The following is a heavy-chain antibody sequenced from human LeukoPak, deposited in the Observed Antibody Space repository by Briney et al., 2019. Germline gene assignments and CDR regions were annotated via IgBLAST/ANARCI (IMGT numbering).Heavy chain of an antibody. Sequence: ASVKVSCKASVYTFTSYVITWVRQAPGRGREWRGWINTYKGNTNYAHNLQNRVTMTTDTSTSTAYLELRSQRSDDTAVYYCARNSHGYSSGWLQFNFDYWGQGTLVTVSS. CDR3: ARNSHGYSSGWLQFNFDY. D-gene: IGHD6-19*01. CDR1: VYTFTSYV. CDR2: INTYKGNT. J-gene: IGHJ4*02. V-gene: IGHV1-18*01.